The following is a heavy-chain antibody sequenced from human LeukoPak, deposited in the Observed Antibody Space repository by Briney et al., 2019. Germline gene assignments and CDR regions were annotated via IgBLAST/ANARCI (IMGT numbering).Heavy chain of an antibody. CDR2: INHSGST. D-gene: IGHD4-17*01. V-gene: IGHV4-34*01. J-gene: IGHJ4*02. Sequence: SETLSLTSAVYGGSFSGSYWSWIRQPPGKGLEWIGEINHSGSTNYNPSLKSRVTISVDTSKNQFSLKLSSVTAADTAVYYCARGRGYGDYRRYFDYWGQGTLVTVSS. CDR3: ARGRGYGDYRRYFDY. CDR1: GGSFSGSY.